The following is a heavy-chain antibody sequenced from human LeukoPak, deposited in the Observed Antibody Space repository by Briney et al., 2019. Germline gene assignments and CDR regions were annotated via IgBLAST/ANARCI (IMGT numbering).Heavy chain of an antibody. Sequence: GESLQISCQGSGYSFTNYWIGWVRQMPGKGLEWMGIIYPGDSDTRYSPSFQGQVTISADKSISTAYLQWNSLKASDTAMYYCAMPYYYDSSGYYRLDYWGQGALVTVSS. CDR2: IYPGDSDT. D-gene: IGHD3-22*01. CDR1: GYSFTNYW. J-gene: IGHJ4*02. CDR3: AMPYYYDSSGYYRLDY. V-gene: IGHV5-51*01.